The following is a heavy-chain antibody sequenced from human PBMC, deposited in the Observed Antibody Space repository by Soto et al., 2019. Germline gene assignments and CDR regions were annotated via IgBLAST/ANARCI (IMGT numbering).Heavy chain of an antibody. Sequence: LRLSCAASGFTFSSYAMSWVRQAPGKGLEWVSAISGSGGSTYYADSVKGRFTISRDNSKNTLYLQMNSLRAEDTAVYYCAKGDRDGYNTYDYWGQGTLVTVSS. J-gene: IGHJ4*02. V-gene: IGHV3-23*01. CDR1: GFTFSSYA. CDR3: AKGDRDGYNTYDY. D-gene: IGHD5-12*01. CDR2: ISGSGGST.